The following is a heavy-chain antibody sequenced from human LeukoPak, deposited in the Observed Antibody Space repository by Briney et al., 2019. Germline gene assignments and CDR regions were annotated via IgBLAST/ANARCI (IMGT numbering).Heavy chain of an antibody. CDR2: IIPIFGTA. CDR3: ARGPYNWFDP. Sequence: SVKVSCKASGGTFSSYAISWVRQAPGQGLEWMGRIIPIFGTANYAQKLQGRVTMTTDTSTSTAYMELRSLRSDDTAVYYCARGPYNWFDPWGQGTLVTVSS. J-gene: IGHJ5*02. V-gene: IGHV1-69*05. CDR1: GGTFSSYA.